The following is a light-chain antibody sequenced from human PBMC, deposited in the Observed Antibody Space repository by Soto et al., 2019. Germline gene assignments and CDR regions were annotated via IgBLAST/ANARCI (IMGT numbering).Light chain of an antibody. CDR1: QGVTTN. J-gene: IGKJ5*01. CDR3: QQYNNWPFS. V-gene: IGKV3-15*01. Sequence: EIVMTQSPASLSVSPGERVTLSCRAGQGVTTNFAWYQQKSGQSPRFLIYDVSTRATGVPARFSGTGSETDFTLTISGLQSEDSAVYFCQQYNNWPFSFGQGTRLEIK. CDR2: DVS.